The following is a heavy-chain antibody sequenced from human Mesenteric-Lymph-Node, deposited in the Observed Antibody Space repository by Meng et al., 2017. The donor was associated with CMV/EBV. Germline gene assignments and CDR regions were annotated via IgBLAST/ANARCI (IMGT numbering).Heavy chain of an antibody. Sequence: GESLKISCAASGFTLSRYAMNWVRQAPGKGLEWVSTIYSGGSNTYYADSVKGRFTISRDISKNTLYLQMNSLRAEDTAVYYCARLAHHWFFDLWGRGTLVTVSS. CDR2: IYSGGSNT. CDR1: GFTLSRYA. J-gene: IGHJ2*01. V-gene: IGHV3-23*03. CDR3: ARLAHHWFFDL.